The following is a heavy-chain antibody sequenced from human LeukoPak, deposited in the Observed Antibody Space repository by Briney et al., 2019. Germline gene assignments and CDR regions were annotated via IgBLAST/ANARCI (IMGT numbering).Heavy chain of an antibody. CDR3: AKDTTFIAAAGTGETYFDY. J-gene: IGHJ4*02. CDR1: GFTFSSYA. D-gene: IGHD6-13*01. V-gene: IGHV3-23*01. Sequence: GGSLRLSCAASGFTFSSYAMSWVRQAPGKGLEWVSAISGSGGSTYYADSVKGRFTISRDNSKNTLYLQMNSLRAEDTAVYYCAKDTTFIAAAGTGETYFDYWGQGTLVTVSS. CDR2: ISGSGGST.